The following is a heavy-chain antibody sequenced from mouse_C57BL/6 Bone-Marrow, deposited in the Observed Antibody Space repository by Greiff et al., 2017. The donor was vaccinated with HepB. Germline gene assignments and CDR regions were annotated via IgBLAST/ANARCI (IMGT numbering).Heavy chain of an antibody. V-gene: IGHV14-4*01. CDR3: TTLITTGVAHWYFDV. D-gene: IGHD1-1*01. Sequence: EVQLQQSGAELVRPGASVKLSCTASGFNIKDDYMHWVKQRPEQGLEWIGWIDPENGDTEYASKFQGKATITADTSSNTVYLQLSSLTSEDTAVYYCTTLITTGVAHWYFDVWGTGTTVTVSS. J-gene: IGHJ1*03. CDR1: GFNIKDDY. CDR2: IDPENGDT.